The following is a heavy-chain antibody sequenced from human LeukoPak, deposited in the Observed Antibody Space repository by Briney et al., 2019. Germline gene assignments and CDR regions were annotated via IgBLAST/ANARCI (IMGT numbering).Heavy chain of an antibody. J-gene: IGHJ4*02. CDR3: AKDRRSYSSGWYFDY. V-gene: IGHV3-30*02. Sequence: PGGSPSLSRAVSGFTFSSYGMLWVRPAPGEGLEWVAFIRYDGSNKYYEDTVKGRFTMSRDNSMNTLYLQMNSLRAEDTAAYYCAKDRRSYSSGWYFDYRGQGTLVTVSS. CDR2: IRYDGSNK. D-gene: IGHD6-19*01. CDR1: GFTFSSYG.